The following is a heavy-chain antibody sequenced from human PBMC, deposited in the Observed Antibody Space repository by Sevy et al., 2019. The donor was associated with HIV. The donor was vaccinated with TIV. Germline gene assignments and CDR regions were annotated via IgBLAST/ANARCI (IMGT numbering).Heavy chain of an antibody. CDR1: GYRFTSYW. CDR2: IYPGDSET. J-gene: IGHJ4*02. CDR3: ARRGYDTSGYPHYYFDY. Sequence: GESLKISCKASGYRFTSYWIAWVRQMPGKGLEWMGIIYPGDSETRYSPSFQGQVTISADKSISTAYLQWSSLRASDTAMFFCARRGYDTSGYPHYYFDYWGQGTLVTVSS. V-gene: IGHV5-51*01. D-gene: IGHD3-22*01.